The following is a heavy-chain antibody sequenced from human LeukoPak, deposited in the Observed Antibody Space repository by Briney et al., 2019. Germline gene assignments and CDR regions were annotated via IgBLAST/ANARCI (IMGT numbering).Heavy chain of an antibody. J-gene: IGHJ4*02. D-gene: IGHD3-10*01. CDR1: GFTFSSYE. CDR2: INHSGST. V-gene: IGHV4-34*01. CDR3: ARGRGITMVRGVIGFGY. Sequence: PGGSLRLSCAASGFTFSSYEMNWVRQAPGKGLEWIGEINHSGSTNYNPSLKSRVTISVDTSKNQFSLKLSSVTAADTAVYYCARGRGITMVRGVIGFGYWGQGTLVTVSS.